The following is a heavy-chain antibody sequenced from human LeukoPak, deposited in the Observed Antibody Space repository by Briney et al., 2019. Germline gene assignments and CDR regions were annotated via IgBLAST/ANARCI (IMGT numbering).Heavy chain of an antibody. Sequence: RSGGSLRLSCAASGFTFSSYGMHWVRQAPGKGLEWVAVISYDGSNKYYADSVKGRFTISRDNSKNTLYLQMNSLRAEDTAVYYCARDSGQLAFDYWGQGTLVTVSS. D-gene: IGHD6-6*01. V-gene: IGHV3-30*03. CDR3: ARDSGQLAFDY. J-gene: IGHJ4*02. CDR1: GFTFSSYG. CDR2: ISYDGSNK.